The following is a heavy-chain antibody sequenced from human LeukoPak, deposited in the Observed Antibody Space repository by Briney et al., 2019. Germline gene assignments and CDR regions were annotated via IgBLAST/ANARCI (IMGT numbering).Heavy chain of an antibody. CDR1: GYTLTELS. Sequence: GASVKVSCKVSGYTLTELSMHWVRQAPGKGLGWMGGFDPEGGETIYAQKFQGRVTMTEDTSTDTAYMELSSLRSEDTAVYYCATSSNYGHYEAFEYWGQGTLVTVSS. CDR3: ATSSNYGHYEAFEY. CDR2: FDPEGGET. J-gene: IGHJ4*02. D-gene: IGHD4-17*01. V-gene: IGHV1-24*01.